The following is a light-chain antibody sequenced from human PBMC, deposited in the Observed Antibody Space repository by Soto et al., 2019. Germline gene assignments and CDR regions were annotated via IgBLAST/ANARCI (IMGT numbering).Light chain of an antibody. Sequence: QSALTQPASVSGSPGQSITISCTGTSSDVGGYNYVSWYQQHPGKAPKLMIYDVSYRPSGVSNRFSGSKSGNTASLTISGLQAEDAADYYGSSYTSSSTLTFGTGTKVTVL. V-gene: IGLV2-14*01. CDR1: SSDVGGYNY. CDR3: SSYTSSSTLT. CDR2: DVS. J-gene: IGLJ1*01.